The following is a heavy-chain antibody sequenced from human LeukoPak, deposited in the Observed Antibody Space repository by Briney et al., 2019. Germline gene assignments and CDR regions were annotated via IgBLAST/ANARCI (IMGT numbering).Heavy chain of an antibody. CDR1: GFTFSSYA. CDR3: ARDRSIGITTADRSFEY. J-gene: IGHJ4*02. Sequence: GRSLRLSCAASGFTFSSYAMHWVRQAPGKGLEWVAVISYDGSYKYYADSVRGRFSISRDNSKNTLYLQMDSLGAEDTAVYYCARDRSIGITTADRSFEYWGQGILVSASS. V-gene: IGHV3-30-3*01. CDR2: ISYDGSYK. D-gene: IGHD3-10*01.